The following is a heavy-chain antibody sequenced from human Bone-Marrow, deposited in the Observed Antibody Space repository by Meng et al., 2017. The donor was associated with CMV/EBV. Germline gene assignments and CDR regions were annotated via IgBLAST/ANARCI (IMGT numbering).Heavy chain of an antibody. J-gene: IGHJ6*02. CDR2: INSDGSST. CDR3: ARGADFGSYRIYYYYGMDV. V-gene: IGHV3-74*01. D-gene: IGHD1-26*01. CDR1: GFTFSSYW. Sequence: GGSLRLSCAASGFTFSSYWMHWVCQAPGKGLVWVSRINSDGSSTSYADSVKGRFTISRDNAKNTLYLQMNSLRAEDTAVYYCARGADFGSYRIYYYYGMDVWGQGTTVTVSS.